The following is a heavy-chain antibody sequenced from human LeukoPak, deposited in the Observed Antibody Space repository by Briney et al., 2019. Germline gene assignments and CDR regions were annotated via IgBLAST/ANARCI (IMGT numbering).Heavy chain of an antibody. CDR2: IDYSGST. CDR1: GGSISSSSYY. J-gene: IGHJ4*02. CDR3: ARRVRSADHRCDF. Sequence: SETLSLTCTVSGGSISSSSYYWDWIRQPPGKGLEWIGNIDYSGSTYYNPSLKSRVTISVDTSKNQFSLQVTSVTAADTAVYYCARRVRSADHRCDFWGQGTLVTVSS. D-gene: IGHD1-14*01. V-gene: IGHV4-39*01.